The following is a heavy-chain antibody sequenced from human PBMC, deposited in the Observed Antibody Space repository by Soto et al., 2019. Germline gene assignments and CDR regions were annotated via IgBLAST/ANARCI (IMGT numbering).Heavy chain of an antibody. V-gene: IGHV3-30*18. J-gene: IGHJ5*02. CDR1: GFTFSSYG. D-gene: IGHD1-26*01. CDR3: AKDGPASGGFDP. CDR2: ISYDGSNK. Sequence: HPGGSLRLSCAASGFTFSSYGMHWVRQAPGKGLEWVAVISYDGSNKYYADSVKGRFTISRDNSKNTLYLQMNSLRAEDTAVYYCAKDGPASGGFDPWGQGTLVTVS.